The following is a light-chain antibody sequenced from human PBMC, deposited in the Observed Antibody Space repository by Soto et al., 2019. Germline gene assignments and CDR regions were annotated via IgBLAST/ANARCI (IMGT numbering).Light chain of an antibody. Sequence: QSVLTQPASVSGSSGQSITISCSGTNSDIGSYNYVSWYLQHPGKAPKLIVFEVSNRPSGISDRFSGSKSGNTAYLTISGLQTEDEAVYYCNSFTSSNTLPYVFGTGTNGTVL. V-gene: IGLV2-14*01. CDR1: NSDIGSYNY. J-gene: IGLJ1*01. CDR2: EVS. CDR3: NSFTSSNTLPYV.